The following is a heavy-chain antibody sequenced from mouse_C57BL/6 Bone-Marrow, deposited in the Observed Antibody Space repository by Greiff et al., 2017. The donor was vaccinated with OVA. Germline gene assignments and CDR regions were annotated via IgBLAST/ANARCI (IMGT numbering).Heavy chain of an antibody. J-gene: IGHJ3*01. D-gene: IGHD2-4*01. CDR3: AAYYDYVFAY. Sequence: VKLQESGAELVMPGASVKLSCKASGYTFTSYWMHWVKQRPGQGLEWIGEIDPSDSYTNYNQKFKGKSTLTVDKSSSTAYMQLSSLTSEDSAVYYCAAYYDYVFAYWGQGTLVTVSA. V-gene: IGHV1-69*01. CDR2: IDPSDSYT. CDR1: GYTFTSYW.